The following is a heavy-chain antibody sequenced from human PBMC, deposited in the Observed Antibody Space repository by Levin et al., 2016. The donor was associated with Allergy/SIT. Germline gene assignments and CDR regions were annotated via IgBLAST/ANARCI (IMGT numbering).Heavy chain of an antibody. D-gene: IGHD6-19*01. J-gene: IGHJ1*01. CDR2: ISSSGSTI. CDR3: AREPAVAGQRYFQH. Sequence: GESLKISCAASGFTFSDYYMSWIRQAPGKGLEWVSYISSSGSTIYYADSVKGRFTISRDNAKNSLYLQMNSLRAEDTAVYYCAREPAVAGQRYFQHWGQGTLVTVSS. V-gene: IGHV3-11*04. CDR1: GFTFSDYY.